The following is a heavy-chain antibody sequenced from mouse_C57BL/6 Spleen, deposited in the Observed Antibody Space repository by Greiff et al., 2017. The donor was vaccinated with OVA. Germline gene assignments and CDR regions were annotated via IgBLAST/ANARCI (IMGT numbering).Heavy chain of an antibody. D-gene: IGHD1-1*01. V-gene: IGHV1-82*01. CDR2: IYPGDGDT. CDR3: ARGTDYNGSSYVFDY. CDR1: GYAFSSSW. J-gene: IGHJ2*01. Sequence: VQLQQSGPELVKPGASVKISCKASGYAFSSSWMNWVKQRPGKGLEWIGRIYPGDGDTNYNGKFKGKATLTADKSSSTAYMQLSSLTSEDSAVYFCARGTDYNGSSYVFDYWGQGTTLTVSS.